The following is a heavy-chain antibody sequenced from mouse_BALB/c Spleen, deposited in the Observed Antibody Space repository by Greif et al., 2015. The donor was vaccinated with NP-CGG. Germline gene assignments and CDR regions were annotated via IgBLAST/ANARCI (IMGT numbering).Heavy chain of an antibody. CDR3: ARHIRRDYFDY. Sequence: EVKLVESGGGLVQPGGSLRLSCATSGFTFTDYYMSWVRQPPGKALEWLGFIRNKANGYTTEYSASVKGRFTISRDNSQSILYLQMNTLRAEDSATYYCARHIRRDYFDYWGQGTTLTVSS. V-gene: IGHV7-3*02. J-gene: IGHJ2*01. CDR1: GFTFTDYY. CDR2: IRNKANGYTT.